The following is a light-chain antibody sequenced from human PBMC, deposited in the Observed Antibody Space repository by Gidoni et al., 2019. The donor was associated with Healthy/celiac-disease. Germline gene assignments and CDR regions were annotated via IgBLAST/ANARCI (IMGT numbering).Light chain of an antibody. CDR2: GAS. CDR3: QRYGSSPPSIT. V-gene: IGKV3-20*01. Sequence: EIVLTQSPGPLSLSPGESATLSCRASRSVSSSYLAWYQQKPGQGPRLLIYGASSRATGIPDRFSGSGSGTDFTLTISRLEPEDFAVYYCQRYGSSPPSITFGQGTRLEIK. CDR1: RSVSSSY. J-gene: IGKJ5*01.